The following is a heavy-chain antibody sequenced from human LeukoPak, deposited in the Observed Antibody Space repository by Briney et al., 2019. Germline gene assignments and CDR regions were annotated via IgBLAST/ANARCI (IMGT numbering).Heavy chain of an antibody. D-gene: IGHD5-12*01. J-gene: IGHJ4*02. CDR1: TFTFSTYS. CDR3: ARTSTTGYTNDC. Sequence: GGSLRLTCSASTFTFSTYSMNWVRQAPGKGLEWVSYITSDSKIIHYADSVKGRFTISRDNAKNSLYLQMNSLRAEDTALYYCARTSTTGYTNDCWGQGTLVTVSS. V-gene: IGHV3-48*04. CDR2: ITSDSKII.